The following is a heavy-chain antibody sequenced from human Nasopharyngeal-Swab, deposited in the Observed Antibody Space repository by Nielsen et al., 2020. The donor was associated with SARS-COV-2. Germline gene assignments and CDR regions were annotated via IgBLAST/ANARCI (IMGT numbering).Heavy chain of an antibody. D-gene: IGHD6-13*01. J-gene: IGHJ6*02. CDR3: ARARSSSWYHYYGMDV. CDR1: GFTFSSYG. V-gene: IGHV3-30*03. Sequence: GSLKISCAASGFTFSSYGMHWVRQAPGKGLEWVAVISYDGSNKYYADSVKGRFTISRDNSKNTLYLQMNSLRAEDTAVYYCARARSSSWYHYYGMDVWGQGTTVTVSS. CDR2: ISYDGSNK.